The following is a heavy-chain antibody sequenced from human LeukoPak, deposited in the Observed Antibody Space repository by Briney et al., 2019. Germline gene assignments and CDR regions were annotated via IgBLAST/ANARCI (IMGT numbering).Heavy chain of an antibody. CDR1: GGAFSSYA. V-gene: IGHV1-69*01. CDR3: ARDSEPYSSSWYAAV. CDR2: IIPIFGTA. J-gene: IGHJ4*02. D-gene: IGHD6-13*01. Sequence: SVKVSCKASGGAFSSYAISWVRQAPGQGLEWMGGIIPIFGTANYAQKFQGRDTITADESTSTAYMELSSLRSEDTAVYYCARDSEPYSSSWYAAVWGQGTLVTVSS.